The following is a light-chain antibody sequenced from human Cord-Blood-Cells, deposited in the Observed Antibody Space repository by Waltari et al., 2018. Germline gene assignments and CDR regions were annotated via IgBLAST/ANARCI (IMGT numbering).Light chain of an antibody. CDR2: CAS. V-gene: IGKV3-15*01. Sequence: EIVMTQSPATLSVSPGERATLSCRASQSVSSNLAWYQQKPGQAPRLLISCASTRATGIPARFSGSGSGTEFTLTISSLQSEDFAVYYCQQYNSWPPFTFGPGTKVDIK. CDR3: QQYNSWPPFT. J-gene: IGKJ3*01. CDR1: QSVSSN.